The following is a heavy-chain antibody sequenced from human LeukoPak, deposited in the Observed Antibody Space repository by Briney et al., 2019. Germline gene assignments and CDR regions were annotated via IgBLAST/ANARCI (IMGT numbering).Heavy chain of an antibody. CDR3: AISPLQGGVDY. CDR2: ISGSGGST. V-gene: IGHV3-23*01. D-gene: IGHD2-21*01. J-gene: IGHJ4*02. Sequence: PGGSLRLSCAASGFTVSSNYMTWVRQAPGKGLEWVSAISGSGGSTYYADSVKGRFTISRDNSKNTLYLQMNSLRAEDTAVYYCAISPLQGGVDYWGQGTLVTVSS. CDR1: GFTVSSNY.